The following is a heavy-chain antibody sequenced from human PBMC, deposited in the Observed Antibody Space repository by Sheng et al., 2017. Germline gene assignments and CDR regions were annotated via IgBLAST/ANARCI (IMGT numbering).Heavy chain of an antibody. J-gene: IGHJ4*02. CDR2: ISYDGSET. CDR1: GFTFGAFA. D-gene: IGHD5-12*01. V-gene: IGHV3-30*04. CDR3: ARAQADGYNQIDF. Sequence: QVQLVESGGGLVQPGESLTLSCTASGFTFGAFAMTWVRQAPGKGLECVGVISYDGSETYYADSVKGRFSISRDSSENTVFLQLSSLRPDDTAVYYCARAQADGYNQIDFWGQGTLVTVSS.